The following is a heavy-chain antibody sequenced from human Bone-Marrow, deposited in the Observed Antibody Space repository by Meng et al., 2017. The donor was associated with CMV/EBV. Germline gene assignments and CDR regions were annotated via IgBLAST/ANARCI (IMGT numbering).Heavy chain of an antibody. CDR1: GGSFSGYY. D-gene: IGHD3-3*01. J-gene: IGHJ6*02. Sequence: GSLRLSCAVYGGSFSGYYWSWIRQPPGKGLEWIGEINHSGSTNYNPSLKSRVTISVDTSKNQFYLKLSSVTAADTAVYYCARGRVDGFLEWLPAYYGMDVWGQGTTVTVSS. V-gene: IGHV4-34*01. CDR2: INHSGST. CDR3: ARGRVDGFLEWLPAYYGMDV.